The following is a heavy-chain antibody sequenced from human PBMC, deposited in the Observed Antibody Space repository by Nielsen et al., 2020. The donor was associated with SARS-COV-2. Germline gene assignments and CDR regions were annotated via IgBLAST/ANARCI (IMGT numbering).Heavy chain of an antibody. D-gene: IGHD3-10*01. J-gene: IGHJ6*02. V-gene: IGHV1-69*13. CDR2: IIPIFGTA. CDR1: GGTFSSYA. CDR3: ARKGYYGSGSYAMGKYYYGMDV. Sequence: SVKVSCKASGGTFSSYAISWVRQAPGQGLEWMGGIIPIFGTANYAQKFQGRVTITADESTSTASMELSSLRSEDTAVYYCARKGYYGSGSYAMGKYYYGMDVWGQGTTVTVSS.